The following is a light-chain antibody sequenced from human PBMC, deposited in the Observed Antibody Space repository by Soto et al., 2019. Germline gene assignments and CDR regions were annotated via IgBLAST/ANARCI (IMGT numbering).Light chain of an antibody. V-gene: IGKV1-27*01. CDR1: LPISDY. Sequence: IQMTQYPSSLSSSLGDRVTITCRASLPISDYLAWYQQKPGKIPNLLGYAASTLQAGVPSRFSGSDSGTEVTLTISSLKHEDVSTYDGLQHNSYSETFGQGTKVDIK. CDR2: AAS. CDR3: LQHNSYSET. J-gene: IGKJ1*01.